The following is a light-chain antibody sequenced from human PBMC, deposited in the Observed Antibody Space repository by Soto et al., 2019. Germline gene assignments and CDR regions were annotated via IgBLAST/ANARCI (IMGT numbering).Light chain of an antibody. CDR2: GNT. J-gene: IGLJ2*01. Sequence: QSVLTQPPSVSGAPGQRVTISCTGSSSNIGARYDVHWYQQLPGTAPKVLIYGNTNRPSGIPDRLPGSSSGTSASLAITGLQAEDEADYYCQSYDSRLSGVVFGGGTKLTVL. CDR3: QSYDSRLSGVV. V-gene: IGLV1-40*01. CDR1: SSNIGARYD.